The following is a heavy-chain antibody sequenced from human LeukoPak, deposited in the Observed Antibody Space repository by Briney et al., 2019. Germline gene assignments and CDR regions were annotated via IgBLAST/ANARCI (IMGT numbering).Heavy chain of an antibody. D-gene: IGHD3-10*01. CDR1: GYTFTGYY. CDR3: ARDSGERGSGSYLIAY. J-gene: IGHJ4*02. Sequence: ASVKVSCKASGYTFTGYYMRWVRQAPGQGLEWMGWINPNSGGTNYAQKFQGRVTMTRDTSISTVYMELSRLRSDDTAVYYCARDSGERGSGSYLIAYWGQGTLVTVSS. V-gene: IGHV1-2*02. CDR2: INPNSGGT.